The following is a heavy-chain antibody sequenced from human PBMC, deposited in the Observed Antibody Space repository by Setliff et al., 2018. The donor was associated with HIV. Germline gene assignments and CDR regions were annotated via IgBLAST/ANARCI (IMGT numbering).Heavy chain of an antibody. Sequence: ASVKVSCKASGYTFIDYYIHWVRQAPGRGLEWMGWINTDNGITEYAENFQGRVAMTRDTSMSTAYMELNRLTFDDTAVYYCARDSEPGIAVAGADAFDIWGQGAMVTVSS. CDR1: GYTFIDYY. CDR2: INTDNGIT. CDR3: ARDSEPGIAVAGADAFDI. J-gene: IGHJ3*02. V-gene: IGHV1-2*02. D-gene: IGHD6-19*01.